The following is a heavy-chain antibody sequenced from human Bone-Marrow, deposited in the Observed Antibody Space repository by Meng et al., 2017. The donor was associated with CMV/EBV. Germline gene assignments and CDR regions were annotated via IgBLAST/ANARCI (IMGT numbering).Heavy chain of an antibody. CDR2: IIPIFGTA. D-gene: IGHD5-12*01. Sequence: CKASGGSFSSYAISGVRQAPGQGLEWMGGIIPIFGTANYAQKFQGRVTITAHTSTLPTYLHLLTLKSEAPTVYYCAGGSDTTIPPFDYWGQGTLVTVSS. V-gene: IGHV1-69*06. J-gene: IGHJ4*02. CDR1: GGSFSSYA. CDR3: AGGSDTTIPPFDY.